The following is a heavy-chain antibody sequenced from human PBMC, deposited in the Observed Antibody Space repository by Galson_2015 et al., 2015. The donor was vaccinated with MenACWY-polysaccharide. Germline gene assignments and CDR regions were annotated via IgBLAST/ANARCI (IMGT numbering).Heavy chain of an antibody. J-gene: IGHJ4*02. CDR1: GCTSTSNG. CDR3: ARDGSSSTAPRPSKY. V-gene: IGHV1-18*01. CDR2: ISTYNGNT. D-gene: IGHD6-6*01. Sequence: SVKVSCKASGCTSTSNGISWVRQAPGRGLEWMGWISTYNGNTDNAQKFQGRVTMTTDTSTATAFMELRSLGSDDTAVYYCARDGSSSTAPRPSKYWGQGTLVTVSS.